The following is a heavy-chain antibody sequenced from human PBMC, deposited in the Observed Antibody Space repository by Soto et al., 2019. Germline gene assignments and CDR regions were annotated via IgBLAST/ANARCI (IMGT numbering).Heavy chain of an antibody. V-gene: IGHV4-28*01. Sequence: PSETLSLTCTVPGYSMGSSNWCVWIRQPPGKGLEWIGYIYYTGITYYNLSLKSRVTLSVDTAKNQFSLNLRSVTAADTAMYFCARQERYYGSPVWFDPWGPGTLVTVSS. J-gene: IGHJ5*02. D-gene: IGHD3-10*01. CDR2: IYYTGIT. CDR1: GYSMGSSNW. CDR3: ARQERYYGSPVWFDP.